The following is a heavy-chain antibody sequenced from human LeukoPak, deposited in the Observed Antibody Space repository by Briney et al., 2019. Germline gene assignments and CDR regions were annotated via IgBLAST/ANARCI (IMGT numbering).Heavy chain of an antibody. D-gene: IGHD6-13*01. CDR1: GFTFRTYA. V-gene: IGHV3-23*01. J-gene: IGHJ3*02. Sequence: GGSLRLSCVGSGFTFRTYAMIWVRQAPGKGLQWVSAISDSGGSTYYADSVKGRFTISRDNSKNTLYLQMNSLRAEDTAVYYCARVVRSWFAFDIWGQGTMVTVSS. CDR2: ISDSGGST. CDR3: ARVVRSWFAFDI.